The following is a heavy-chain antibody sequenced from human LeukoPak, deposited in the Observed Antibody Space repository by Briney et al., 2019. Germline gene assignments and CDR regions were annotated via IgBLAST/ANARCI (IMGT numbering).Heavy chain of an antibody. CDR2: IYTSGST. Sequence: SETLSLTCTVSGGSISSCSYYWSWIRQPAGKGLEWIGRIYTSGSTNYNPSLKSRVTISVDTSKNQFSLKLSSVTAADTAVYYCARGNYDFWSGYSNDYWGQGTLVTVSS. V-gene: IGHV4-61*02. J-gene: IGHJ4*02. D-gene: IGHD3-3*01. CDR3: ARGNYDFWSGYSNDY. CDR1: GGSISSCSYY.